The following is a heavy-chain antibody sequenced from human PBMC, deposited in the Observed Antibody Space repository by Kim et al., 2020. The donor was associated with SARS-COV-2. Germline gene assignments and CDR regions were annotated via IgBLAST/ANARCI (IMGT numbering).Heavy chain of an antibody. CDR1: GYTFTSYA. CDR3: ARGRGYISAVAGTGGEGY. J-gene: IGHJ4*02. CDR2: INAGNGNT. V-gene: IGHV1-3*01. D-gene: IGHD6-19*01. Sequence: ASVKVSCKASGYTFTSYAMHWVRQAPGQRLEWMGWINAGNGNTKYSQKFQGRVTITRDTSASTAYMELSSLRSEDTAVYYCARGRGYISAVAGTGGEGYWGQGTLVTVSS.